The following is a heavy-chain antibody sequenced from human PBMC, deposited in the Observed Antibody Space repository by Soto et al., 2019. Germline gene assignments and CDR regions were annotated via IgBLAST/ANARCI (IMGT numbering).Heavy chain of an antibody. D-gene: IGHD4-17*01. Sequence: SETLSLTCTVSCGSINNYFWSWIRQPPGKGLEWIGYIFYTGSTNYNPSLRSRVTISVDTSKNQFSLKLRSVTAADTAVYYCARPNDYGDYVLDSWGQGTLVTVSS. J-gene: IGHJ4*02. CDR1: CGSINNYF. CDR2: IFYTGST. CDR3: ARPNDYGDYVLDS. V-gene: IGHV4-59*01.